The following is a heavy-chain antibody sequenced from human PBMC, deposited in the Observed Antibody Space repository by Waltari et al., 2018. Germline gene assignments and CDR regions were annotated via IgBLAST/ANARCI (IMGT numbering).Heavy chain of an antibody. V-gene: IGHV1-45*02. J-gene: IGHJ3*02. CDR3: ASVGYRDSGFKRGDAFDI. CDR1: GYTFTYRY. D-gene: IGHD5-12*01. CDR2: ITPFNGNT. Sequence: QMQLVQSGAEVKKTGSPVKVSCKASGYTFTYRYLHWVRQAPGQRLEWMGWITPFNGNTNYAQKFQDRVTITRDRSMSTAYMELSSLRSEDTAMYYCASVGYRDSGFKRGDAFDIWGQGTMVTVSS.